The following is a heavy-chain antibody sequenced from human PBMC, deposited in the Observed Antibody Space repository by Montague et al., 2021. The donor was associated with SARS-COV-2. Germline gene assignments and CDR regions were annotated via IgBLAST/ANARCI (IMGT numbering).Heavy chain of an antibody. V-gene: IGHV4-39*01. J-gene: IGHJ3*02. CDR3: ARQVGATLRHAFDI. D-gene: IGHD1-26*01. Sequence: SETLSLTCTVSGGSISSGNYYWGWIRQPPGKGLEWIGSIYYSGSTYYNPSLKSRVTISVDTSKYHFSLKLSSVTAADTAVYYCARQVGATLRHAFDIWGQGTMVTVSS. CDR1: GGSISSGNYY. CDR2: IYYSGST.